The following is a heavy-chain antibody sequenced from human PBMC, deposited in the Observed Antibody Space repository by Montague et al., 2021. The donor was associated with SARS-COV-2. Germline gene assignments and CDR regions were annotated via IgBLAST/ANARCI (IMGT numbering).Heavy chain of an antibody. D-gene: IGHD1-26*01. Sequence: PALVKPTQTLTLTCTFSGFSLSTSGMCVSWIRQPPGKALEWLALIDWDDDKYYSTSLKTRLTISKDTSKNQVVLTMTNMDPVDTATYYCARIWGATRGDAFDIWGQGTMVTVSP. V-gene: IGHV2-70*01. CDR1: GFSLSTSGMC. CDR3: ARIWGATRGDAFDI. J-gene: IGHJ3*02. CDR2: IDWDDDK.